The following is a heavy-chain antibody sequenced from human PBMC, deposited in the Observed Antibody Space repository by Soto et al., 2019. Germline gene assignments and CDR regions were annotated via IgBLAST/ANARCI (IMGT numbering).Heavy chain of an antibody. V-gene: IGHV4-4*02. J-gene: IGHJ4*02. CDR2: IYHGGST. Sequence: QVQLQESGPGLVKPSGTLSLTCAVSGDSISSHNWWTWVRQPPGRGLEWIGEIYHGGSTSFNPSRKRRVSISVDQSKNLFSLKLNSVTAADTAVYFCAKYSGHDWVALDYWGQGTLVTVSS. CDR1: GDSISSHNW. D-gene: IGHD5-12*01. CDR3: AKYSGHDWVALDY.